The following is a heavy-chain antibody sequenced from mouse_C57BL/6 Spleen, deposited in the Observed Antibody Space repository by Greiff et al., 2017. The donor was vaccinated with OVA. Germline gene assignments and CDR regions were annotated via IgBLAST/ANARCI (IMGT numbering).Heavy chain of an antibody. CDR2: IDPENGGT. Sequence: VQLHQSGAELVRPGASVTLSCKASGYTFTDYEMHWVKQTPVHGLEWIGAIDPENGGTAYNQKFKGKAIMTADKSSSTAYMELRSLTSEDSAVYYCARSATAVVAPFDYWGQGTLVTVSA. J-gene: IGHJ3*01. D-gene: IGHD1-1*01. V-gene: IGHV1-15*01. CDR3: ARSATAVVAPFDY. CDR1: GYTFTDYE.